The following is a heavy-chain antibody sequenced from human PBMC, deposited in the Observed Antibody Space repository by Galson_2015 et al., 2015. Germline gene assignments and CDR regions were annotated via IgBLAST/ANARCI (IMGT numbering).Heavy chain of an antibody. D-gene: IGHD3-10*01. CDR3: AKVRGNTGGGSWDGMDV. Sequence: SLRLSCAASGFTFSSYAMSWVRQAPGKGLEWVSAISGNGDNTYYADSVGGRFTISRDSSKNTLYLQMSYLRVEETAIYYCAKVRGNTGGGSWDGMDVWGQGTTVTVS. J-gene: IGHJ6*02. CDR1: GFTFSSYA. CDR2: ISGNGDNT. V-gene: IGHV3-23*01.